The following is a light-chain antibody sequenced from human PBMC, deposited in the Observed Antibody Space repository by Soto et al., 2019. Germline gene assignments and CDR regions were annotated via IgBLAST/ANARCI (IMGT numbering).Light chain of an antibody. Sequence: QSALAQPASVSGSPGQSITISCTGTSSDVGGYNYVSWSQQHPGKAPKLLISEVSNRPSGVSNRFSGSKSGNTASLTISGRQADDEADYYCSSYTASSTLLFGTGTKGTVL. V-gene: IGLV2-14*03. CDR3: SSYTASSTLL. J-gene: IGLJ1*01. CDR2: EVS. CDR1: SSDVGGYNY.